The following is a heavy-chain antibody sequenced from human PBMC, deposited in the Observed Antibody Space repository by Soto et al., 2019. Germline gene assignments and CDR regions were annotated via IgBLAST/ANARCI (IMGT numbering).Heavy chain of an antibody. V-gene: IGHV3-23*01. CDR2: ISGSGGST. CDR1: GFTFSSYA. CDR3: AKEKWDYDSSVYYHDY. Sequence: EVQLLESGGGLVQPGGSLRLSCAASGFTFSSYAMSWVRQAPGKGLEWVSAISGSGGSTYYADSVKGRFTISRDNSKNTLYLQMNSLRAEDTAVYYCAKEKWDYDSSVYYHDYWGQGTLVTVSS. D-gene: IGHD3-22*01. J-gene: IGHJ4*02.